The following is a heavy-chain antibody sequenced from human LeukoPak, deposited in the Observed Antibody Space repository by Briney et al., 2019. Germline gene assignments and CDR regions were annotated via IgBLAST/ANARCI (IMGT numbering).Heavy chain of an antibody. CDR1: GFSFDDYA. CDR3: AKDMGRFLEWSHYNYYGMDV. Sequence: PGGSLRLSCAASGFSFDDYAMHWVRQAPGKGLEWVSGISWNSGSIGYADSVKGRFTISRDNAKNPLYLQMNSLRAEDTALYYCAKDMGRFLEWSHYNYYGMDVWGQGTTVTVSS. V-gene: IGHV3-9*01. D-gene: IGHD3-3*01. J-gene: IGHJ6*02. CDR2: ISWNSGSI.